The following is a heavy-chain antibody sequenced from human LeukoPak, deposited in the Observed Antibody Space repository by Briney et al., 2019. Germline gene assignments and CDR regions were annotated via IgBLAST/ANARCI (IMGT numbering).Heavy chain of an antibody. Sequence: GGSLRLSCTASEFTFSNYYMHWVRHAPGKGLVWVSHISPAGTTKTYADSMEGRFTISRDNAKNTLYLQLNSLRVEDTAMYYCTRGCSDIACPADYWGQGTLVTVSS. CDR1: EFTFSNYY. J-gene: IGHJ4*02. V-gene: IGHV3-74*03. CDR2: ISPAGTTK. CDR3: TRGCSDIACPADY. D-gene: IGHD6-19*01.